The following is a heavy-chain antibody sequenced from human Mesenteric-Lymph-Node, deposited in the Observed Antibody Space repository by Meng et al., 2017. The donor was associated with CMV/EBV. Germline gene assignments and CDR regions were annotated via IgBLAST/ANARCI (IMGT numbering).Heavy chain of an antibody. CDR2: IYYSGST. CDR3: ASERYCSSTSCYRSYGMDV. D-gene: IGHD2-2*02. V-gene: IGHV4-39*07. J-gene: IGHJ6*02. CDR1: GASISGSSYY. Sequence: SETLSLTCTVSGASISGSSYYWGWIRQPPGKGLEWIGTIYYSGSTYYNPSLKSRVTISVDTSKNQFSLKLSSVTAADTAVYYCASERYCSSTSCYRSYGMDVWGQGTTVTVSS.